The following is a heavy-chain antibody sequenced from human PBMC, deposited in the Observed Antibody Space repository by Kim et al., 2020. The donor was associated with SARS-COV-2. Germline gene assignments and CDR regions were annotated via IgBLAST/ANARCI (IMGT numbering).Heavy chain of an antibody. J-gene: IGHJ6*03. D-gene: IGHD1-7*01. V-gene: IGHV2-70*11. CDR1: GFSLSTSGMC. CDR3: ARLRGTGTTRSQSYRYYMDV. Sequence: SGPTLVNPTQTLTLTCTFSGFSLSTSGMCVSWIHQSPGKALEWLARIDWDDDRYYNKSLKTRLTISKDTSKNQVVLIMTNMDPVDTATYYCARLRGTGTTRSQSYRYYMDVWGKGTMVTVSS. CDR2: IDWDDDR.